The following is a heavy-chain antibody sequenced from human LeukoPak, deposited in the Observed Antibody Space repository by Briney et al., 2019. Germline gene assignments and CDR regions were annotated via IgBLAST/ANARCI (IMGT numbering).Heavy chain of an antibody. V-gene: IGHV1-3*01. Sequence: ASVKVSCKASGYTFTSYAMHWVRQAPGQRLEWMGWINAGNGNTKYSQKFQGRVTITRDTSASTAYMELSSLRSEDTAVYYCARARVAGPSNWFDPWGQGTPVTVSS. CDR2: INAGNGNT. J-gene: IGHJ5*02. CDR1: GYTFTSYA. D-gene: IGHD6-19*01. CDR3: ARARVAGPSNWFDP.